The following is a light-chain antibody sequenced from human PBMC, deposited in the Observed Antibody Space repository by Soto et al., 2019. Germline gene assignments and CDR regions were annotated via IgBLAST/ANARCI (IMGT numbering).Light chain of an antibody. J-gene: IGKJ5*01. CDR1: QSVSSSY. V-gene: IGKV3D-20*02. CDR3: QQRNNWPPGIT. Sequence: EFVLTQSPGTLSLSPGERATLSCRASQSVSSSYLAWYQQKPGQAPRLLIYAASNRATGIPARFSGSGSGTDFTLTISSLEPEDFAVYYCQQRNNWPPGITFGQGTRLEIK. CDR2: AAS.